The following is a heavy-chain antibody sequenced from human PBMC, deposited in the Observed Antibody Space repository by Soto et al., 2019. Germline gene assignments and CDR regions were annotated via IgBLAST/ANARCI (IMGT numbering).Heavy chain of an antibody. V-gene: IGHV1-46*02. CDR1: GYTLNTYY. CDR3: ASGGHIAGVTASFDY. Sequence: QVQLVQSGAEVKKPGASVKVSCKPSGYTLNTYYLHWVRQAPGQGLEWMGIIHPSGGGSTYAQKYMRRVTRIRDTSQSPVFMELSSLRSAHTAVYYCASGGHIAGVTASFDYWGQGTLVTVSS. J-gene: IGHJ4*02. CDR2: IHPSGGGS. D-gene: IGHD2-21*02.